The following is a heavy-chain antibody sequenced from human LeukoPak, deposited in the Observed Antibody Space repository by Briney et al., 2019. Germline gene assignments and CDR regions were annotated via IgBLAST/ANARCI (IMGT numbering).Heavy chain of an antibody. D-gene: IGHD1-26*01. CDR2: IYYSGST. CDR3: ARLVGAKED. CDR1: GGSISSYY. J-gene: IGHJ4*02. V-gene: IGHV4-59*01. Sequence: ASETLSLTCTVSGGSISSYYWSWIRQPPGKGLEWIGYIYYSGSTNYNPSLKSRVTISVDTSKNQFSLKLSSVTAADTAVYYCARLVGAKEDWGQGTLVTVSS.